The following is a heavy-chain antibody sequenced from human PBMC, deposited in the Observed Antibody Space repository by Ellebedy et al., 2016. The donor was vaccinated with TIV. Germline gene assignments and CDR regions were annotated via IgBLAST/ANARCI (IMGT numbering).Heavy chain of an antibody. CDR1: DDSFGSSRLS. D-gene: IGHD4-11*01. Sequence: SETLSLTCTVSDDSFGSSRLSWGWIRQPPGKGLEWIGYVSYSGSTDYNPSLESRVTISVDTSKNQISLRLTSVSAADTAVYYCARVGTELITVEEYYYYMDVWGKGTTVTVSS. V-gene: IGHV4-61*01. CDR3: ARVGTELITVEEYYYYMDV. CDR2: VSYSGST. J-gene: IGHJ6*03.